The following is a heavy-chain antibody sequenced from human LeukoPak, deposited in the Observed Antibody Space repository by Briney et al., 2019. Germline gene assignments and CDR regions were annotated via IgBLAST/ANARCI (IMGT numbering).Heavy chain of an antibody. Sequence: GGSLRLSCAASGFTFSTYWMSWVRQAPGKGPEWVANIKQDGSDKYYVDSVKGRFTISRDNVKNSLYLQMNSLRGEDTAVYYCARGRFNYGWGMDVWGQGTTVIVSS. D-gene: IGHD5-18*01. V-gene: IGHV3-7*01. CDR3: ARGRFNYGWGMDV. CDR1: GFTFSTYW. J-gene: IGHJ6*02. CDR2: IKQDGSDK.